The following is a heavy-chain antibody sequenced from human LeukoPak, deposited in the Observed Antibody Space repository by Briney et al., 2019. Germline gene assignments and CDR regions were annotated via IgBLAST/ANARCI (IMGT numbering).Heavy chain of an antibody. CDR3: AGITAAFDF. CDR1: GFTFENYW. CDR2: IKSQTEGETT. J-gene: IGHJ4*02. D-gene: IGHD1-20*01. Sequence: GGSLRLSCAASGFTFENYWMTWVRQAPGKGLEWVGRIKSQTEGETTDYAAPVKGRFTISRDDSKNTLYLQMNSLKTEDTAVYYCAGITAAFDFWGQGTLVTVSS. V-gene: IGHV3-15*01.